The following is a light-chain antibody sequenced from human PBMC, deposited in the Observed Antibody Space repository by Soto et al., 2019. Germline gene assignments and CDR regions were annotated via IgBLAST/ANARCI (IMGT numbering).Light chain of an antibody. CDR1: QTISRW. CDR3: QQYQTWT. Sequence: DIQMTQSPLTLSASVGDRVTITCRASQTISRWLAWSQQKPGKAPKLLIYRASSLESGVPSRFSGSGSGTEFTLTISRLQSDDSATYYCQQYQTWTFGQGTKVEIK. V-gene: IGKV1-5*03. J-gene: IGKJ1*01. CDR2: RAS.